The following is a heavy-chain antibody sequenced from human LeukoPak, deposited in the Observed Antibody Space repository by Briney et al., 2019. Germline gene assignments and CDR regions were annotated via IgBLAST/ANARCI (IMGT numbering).Heavy chain of an antibody. D-gene: IGHD2-21*01. Sequence: PGGSLRLSCAASGFTFSDYTMNWVRHAPGKGLGWVSSISSSSTSIYYADSVKGRFTISRDNAKNSLYLQMNSLRAEDTSMYYCARDFAVMAYWGQGTLVTVSS. CDR1: GFTFSDYT. CDR2: ISSSSTSI. CDR3: ARDFAVMAY. J-gene: IGHJ4*02. V-gene: IGHV3-21*03.